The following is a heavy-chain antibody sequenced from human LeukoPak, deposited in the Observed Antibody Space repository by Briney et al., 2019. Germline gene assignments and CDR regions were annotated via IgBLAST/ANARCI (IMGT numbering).Heavy chain of an antibody. J-gene: IGHJ4*02. CDR3: ARGGSHLLSLDYFDY. V-gene: IGHV3-7*01. CDR1: GFTFSSYW. CDR2: IKQDGSEK. Sequence: GGSLRLSCAASGFTFSSYWMSWVRQAPGEGLERVANIKQDGSEKYYVDSVKGRLTISRDNAKNSLYLQMNSLRAEDTAVYYCARGGSHLLSLDYFDYWGQGTLVTVSS. D-gene: IGHD2-8*02.